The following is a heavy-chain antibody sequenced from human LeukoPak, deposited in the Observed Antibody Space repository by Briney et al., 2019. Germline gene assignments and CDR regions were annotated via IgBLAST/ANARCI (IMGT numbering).Heavy chain of an antibody. Sequence: GGCLRLSCAASGFTFSSHDMHWDRQTTGKGLEWVSGIGTAGDPYYLDSVKGRFTISRENAKNSLYLQMNSLRAGDTAVYYCARSRTLWGAFDIWGQGTMVTVSS. D-gene: IGHD2-21*01. J-gene: IGHJ3*02. CDR3: ARSRTLWGAFDI. V-gene: IGHV3-13*05. CDR2: IGTAGDP. CDR1: GFTFSSHD.